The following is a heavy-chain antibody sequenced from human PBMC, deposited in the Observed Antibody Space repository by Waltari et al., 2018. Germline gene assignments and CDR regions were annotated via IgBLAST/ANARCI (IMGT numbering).Heavy chain of an antibody. V-gene: IGHV1-2*02. CDR1: RNVITEHF. Sequence: VQSGAEVMKPGASVKVSCKVSRNVITEHFIHWLRQVPGQGREWMGWVNPRGGATNFAQRYRGRISVTWDTSLSTSYLGLSGLRSDDTAIYYCAREYCGGECRLFDFWGQGTLVTVSS. D-gene: IGHD2-21*01. CDR3: AREYCGGECRLFDF. J-gene: IGHJ4*02. CDR2: VNPRGGAT.